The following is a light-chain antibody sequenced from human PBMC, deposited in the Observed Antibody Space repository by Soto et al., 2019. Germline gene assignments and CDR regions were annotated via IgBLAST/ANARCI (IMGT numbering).Light chain of an antibody. CDR2: ASS. CDR1: QGIGTY. Sequence: DIQMTQSPCSLSASVGGRVTVTCRASQGIGTYLVWYQQKSGKAPTVLIYASSTLQTGVPSRFSGSGSGTDFSLTISSLHPEDVATYYCQQVDSYPRTFGQGTKVDIK. CDR3: QQVDSYPRT. V-gene: IGKV1-9*01. J-gene: IGKJ1*01.